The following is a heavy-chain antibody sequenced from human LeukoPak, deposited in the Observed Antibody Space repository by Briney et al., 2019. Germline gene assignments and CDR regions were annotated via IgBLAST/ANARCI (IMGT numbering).Heavy chain of an antibody. CDR1: GGSISSYY. CDR2: IYYSGST. D-gene: IGHD3-9*01. CDR3: ARVRGETYYDILTGYYFGRYYYGMDV. Sequence: PSETLSLTCTVSGGSISSYYWSWIRQPPGKGLDWMGYIYYSGSTNYNPSLKSRVTISVDTSKNQFSLKLSSVTAADTAVYYCARVRGETYYDILTGYYFGRYYYGMDVWGQGTTVTVSS. J-gene: IGHJ6*02. V-gene: IGHV4-59*01.